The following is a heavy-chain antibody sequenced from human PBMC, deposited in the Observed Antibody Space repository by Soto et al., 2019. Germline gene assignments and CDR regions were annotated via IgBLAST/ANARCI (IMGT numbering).Heavy chain of an antibody. D-gene: IGHD2-15*01. Sequence: QVQLGQSGAVVKKPGSSVKVSCKASGGTFSSYAISSVRQAPGLGLEWMGGIITIFGTANYAQKFQGRVTITADEATSPAYMEVSSLRSEDTAMYYCASDTVVVVAAKGSHWFDTWGQRTLVTVSS. CDR3: ASDTVVVVAAKGSHWFDT. CDR2: IITIFGTA. J-gene: IGHJ5*02. V-gene: IGHV1-69*01. CDR1: GGTFSSYA.